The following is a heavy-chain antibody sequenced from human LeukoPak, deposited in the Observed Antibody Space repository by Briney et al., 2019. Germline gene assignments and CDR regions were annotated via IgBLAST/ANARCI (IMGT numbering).Heavy chain of an antibody. D-gene: IGHD2-15*01. Sequence: ASVKVSCKASGYTFTSYDINWVRQATGQGLEWMGWMNPNSGNTGYAQKFQGRVTMTRNTSISTAYMELSSLRSEDTAVYYCARGLYCSGGSCYYYWAQGALVTVSS. J-gene: IGHJ4*02. V-gene: IGHV1-8*01. CDR3: ARGLYCSGGSCYYY. CDR1: GYTFTSYD. CDR2: MNPNSGNT.